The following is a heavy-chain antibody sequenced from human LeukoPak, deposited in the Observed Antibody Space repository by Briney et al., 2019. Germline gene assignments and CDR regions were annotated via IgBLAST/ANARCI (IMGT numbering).Heavy chain of an antibody. D-gene: IGHD4-11*01. Sequence: GGSLRLSCAASGFTFSSYGMHWVRQAPGKGLEWVAFIRYDGSNKYYADSVKGRFTISRDNSKNTLYLQMNSLRAEDTAVYYCAKDLYSNYVFDYWGQGTLVTVSS. J-gene: IGHJ4*02. V-gene: IGHV3-30*02. CDR2: IRYDGSNK. CDR3: AKDLYSNYVFDY. CDR1: GFTFSSYG.